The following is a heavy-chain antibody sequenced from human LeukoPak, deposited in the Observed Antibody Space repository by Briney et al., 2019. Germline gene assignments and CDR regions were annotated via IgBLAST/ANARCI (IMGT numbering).Heavy chain of an antibody. V-gene: IGHV1-18*01. D-gene: IGHD3-22*01. Sequence: ASVRVSCKTSGYTFSNFGINWVRQAPGQGLEWMGWISGNNDNPNYGQKFQGRFTVTTDSSTSTAYMELRNLTFDDTAVYYCARGLGYYYDSSGYDFDYWGQGTLVTVSS. CDR1: GYTFSNFG. CDR3: ARGLGYYYDSSGYDFDY. J-gene: IGHJ4*02. CDR2: ISGNNDNP.